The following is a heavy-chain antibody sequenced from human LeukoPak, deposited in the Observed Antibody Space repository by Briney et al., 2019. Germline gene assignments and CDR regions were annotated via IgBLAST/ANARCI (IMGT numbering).Heavy chain of an antibody. CDR3: ARGETGGGYYYYMDV. CDR2: INWNGGST. D-gene: IGHD1-1*01. Sequence: PGGSLRLSCAASGFTFDDYGMSWVRQAPGKGLEWVSGINWNGGSTGYADSVKGRFTISRDNAKNSLYLQMNSLRAEDTALYYCARGETGGGYYYYMDVWGKGTTVTVSS. CDR1: GFTFDDYG. V-gene: IGHV3-20*04. J-gene: IGHJ6*03.